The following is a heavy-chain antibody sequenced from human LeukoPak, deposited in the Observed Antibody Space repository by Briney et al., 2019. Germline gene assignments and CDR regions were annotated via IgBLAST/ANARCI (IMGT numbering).Heavy chain of an antibody. Sequence: GGSLRLSCAASGFTFDDYAMHWVRQTPGKGLEWVSLISGYGGSTYYADSVKGRFTISRDNSKNSLYLQMNSLRTEDTALYYCANGWVGGYYDAFDIWGQGTVVTVSS. CDR2: ISGYGGST. D-gene: IGHD6-19*01. V-gene: IGHV3-43*02. CDR3: ANGWVGGYYDAFDI. CDR1: GFTFDDYA. J-gene: IGHJ3*02.